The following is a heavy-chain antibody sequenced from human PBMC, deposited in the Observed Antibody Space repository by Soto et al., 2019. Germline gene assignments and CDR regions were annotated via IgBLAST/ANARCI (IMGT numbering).Heavy chain of an antibody. Sequence: QVQLVQSEGELRQPGASVTVSCRASGYTFTSYGIIWVRQAPGQGLEWMGYISPNSGATTYAQNLQGRLTLTTDTSTSTAYMELRSLSADDTAIYYCVKEMWTRSGPQHYSDHWGLGALVTLSP. D-gene: IGHD6-25*01. CDR2: ISPNSGAT. J-gene: IGHJ4*02. CDR3: VKEMWTRSGPQHYSDH. CDR1: GYTFTSYG. V-gene: IGHV1-18*01.